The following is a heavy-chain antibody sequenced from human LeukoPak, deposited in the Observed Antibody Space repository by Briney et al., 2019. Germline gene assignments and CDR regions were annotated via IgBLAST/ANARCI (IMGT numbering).Heavy chain of an antibody. CDR1: GGSISNYY. V-gene: IGHV4-59*01. CDR3: ARVSKLGYCSGGSCYPDY. D-gene: IGHD2-15*01. Sequence: NPSETLSLTCTVSGGSISNYYWTWIRQPPGKGLEWIGYIYYSGSTNYNPSLKSRVTISVDMSKNQFSLKLSSVTAADTAVYYCARVSKLGYCSGGSCYPDYWGQGTLVTVSS. J-gene: IGHJ4*02. CDR2: IYYSGST.